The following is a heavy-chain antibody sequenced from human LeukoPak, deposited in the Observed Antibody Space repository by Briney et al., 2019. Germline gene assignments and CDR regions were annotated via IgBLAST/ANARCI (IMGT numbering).Heavy chain of an antibody. CDR3: ARSENYYGSGSYLSPSGYYGMDV. CDR1: GGTFSSYA. CDR2: IIPIFGTA. V-gene: IGHV1-69*13. Sequence: SVKVSCKASGGTFSSYAISWVRQAPGQGLEWMGGIIPIFGTANCAQKFQGRVTITADESTSTAYMELSSLRSEDTAVYYCARSENYYGSGSYLSPSGYYGMDVWGQGTTVTVSS. J-gene: IGHJ6*02. D-gene: IGHD3-10*01.